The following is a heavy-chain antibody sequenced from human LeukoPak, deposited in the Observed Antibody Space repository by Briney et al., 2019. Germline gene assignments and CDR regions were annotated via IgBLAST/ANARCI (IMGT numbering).Heavy chain of an antibody. V-gene: IGHV3-7*01. Sequence: GGSLRLSCAASGFTFSSYWMSWVRQAPGEGLEWVANIKQDGSEKYYVDSVKGRFTISRDNAKNSLYLQMNSLRAEDTAVYYCARDREEGLFDPWGQGTLVTVSS. CDR1: GFTFSSYW. CDR2: IKQDGSEK. D-gene: IGHD1-26*01. CDR3: ARDREEGLFDP. J-gene: IGHJ5*02.